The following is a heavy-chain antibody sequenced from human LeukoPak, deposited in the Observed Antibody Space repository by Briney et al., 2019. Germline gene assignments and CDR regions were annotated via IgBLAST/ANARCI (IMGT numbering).Heavy chain of an antibody. CDR3: AVSDYFDY. CDR2: VRGEGSST. V-gene: IGHV3-74*01. Sequence: GGSLRLSCAASGFTFSSPWMHWVRHAPGKGGVWVSRVRGEGSSTIYADSVQGRFTISRDNAKNTLYLQMNSLRAEDTAVYYCAVSDYFDYWGQGTLVTVSS. CDR1: GFTFSSPW. J-gene: IGHJ4*02.